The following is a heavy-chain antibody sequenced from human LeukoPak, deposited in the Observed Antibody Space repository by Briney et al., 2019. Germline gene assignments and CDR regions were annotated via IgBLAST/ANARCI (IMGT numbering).Heavy chain of an antibody. CDR1: GGSISSGDYY. CDR3: ARAYYYGSGSIQLHFDY. D-gene: IGHD3-10*01. V-gene: IGHV4-30-4*01. Sequence: SQTLSLTCTVSGGSISSGDYYWSWIRQPPGKGLEWIGYIYYSGSTYYNPSLKSRVTISVDTSENQFSLKLSSVTAADTAVYYCARAYYYGSGSIQLHFDYWGQGTLVTVSS. J-gene: IGHJ4*02. CDR2: IYYSGST.